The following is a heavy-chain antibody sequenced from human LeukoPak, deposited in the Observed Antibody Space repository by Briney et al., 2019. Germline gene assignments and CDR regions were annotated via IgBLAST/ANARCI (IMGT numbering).Heavy chain of an antibody. Sequence: SETLSLTCTVSGGSIISSSYYWAWIRQPPGKGLEWIGSILYSGSTNYNPSLKSRVTISVDTSKNQFSLKLSSVTAADTAVYYCARGSRAPSLRWFDPWGQGTLVTVSS. D-gene: IGHD3-10*01. CDR2: ILYSGST. CDR1: GGSIISSSYY. J-gene: IGHJ5*02. V-gene: IGHV4-39*07. CDR3: ARGSRAPSLRWFDP.